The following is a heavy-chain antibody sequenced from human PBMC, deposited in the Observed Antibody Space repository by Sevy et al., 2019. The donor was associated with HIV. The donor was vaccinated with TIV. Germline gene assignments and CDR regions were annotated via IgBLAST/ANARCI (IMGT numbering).Heavy chain of an antibody. CDR3: TNRGGVIITGFES. Sequence: GGSLRLSCVASGFIFNSYTMSWVRQAPGKGLEWVSTISGGGGSVYYPDSLKGRFTISRDNFKNTVSLQMNSLRAEDTAVYYCTNRGGVIITGFESWGQGTLVTVSS. D-gene: IGHD3-16*01. J-gene: IGHJ4*02. CDR1: GFIFNSYT. V-gene: IGHV3-23*01. CDR2: ISGGGGSV.